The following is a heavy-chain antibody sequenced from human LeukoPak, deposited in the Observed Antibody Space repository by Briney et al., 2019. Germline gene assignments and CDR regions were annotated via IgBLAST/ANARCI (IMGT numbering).Heavy chain of an antibody. V-gene: IGHV3-74*01. CDR1: GFTFSSYW. Sequence: GGSLRLSCAASGFTFSSYWMHWVRQAPGKGLVWVSRINSDGSSTSYADSVKGRFTISRDNAKNTLYLQMNSLRAEDTAVYYCAKVRYNSGWYFDYWGQGTLVTVSS. CDR2: INSDGSST. J-gene: IGHJ4*02. CDR3: AKVRYNSGWYFDY. D-gene: IGHD6-19*01.